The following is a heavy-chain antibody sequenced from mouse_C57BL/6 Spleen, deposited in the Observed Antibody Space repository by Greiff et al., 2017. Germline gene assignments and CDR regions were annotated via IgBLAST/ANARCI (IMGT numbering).Heavy chain of an antibody. CDR1: GYTFTSYW. CDR3: ARAPFITTVVPSYFDY. V-gene: IGHV1-72*01. CDR2: IDPNSGGT. J-gene: IGHJ2*01. Sequence: VQLQQPGAELVKPGASVKLSCTASGYTFTSYWMHWVKQRPGRGLEWIGRIDPNSGGTKYNEKFQSKATLTVDKPSSTAYMQLSSLTSEDSAVYYCARAPFITTVVPSYFDYWGQGTTLTVSS. D-gene: IGHD1-1*01.